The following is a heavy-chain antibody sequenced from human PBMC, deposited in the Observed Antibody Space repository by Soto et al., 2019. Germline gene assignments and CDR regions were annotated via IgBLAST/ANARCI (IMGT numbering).Heavy chain of an antibody. Sequence: PGGSLRLSCTASGFTFSSYGMHWVRQAPGKGLEWVAVIWFDGSNKNYADSVKGRFTISRDNSKNTLYLQMNSLRAEDTSVYYCASGPLNGQLWFPDYWGQGTLVTVSS. V-gene: IGHV3-33*01. CDR2: IWFDGSNK. D-gene: IGHD3-10*01. CDR1: GFTFSSYG. CDR3: ASGPLNGQLWFPDY. J-gene: IGHJ4*02.